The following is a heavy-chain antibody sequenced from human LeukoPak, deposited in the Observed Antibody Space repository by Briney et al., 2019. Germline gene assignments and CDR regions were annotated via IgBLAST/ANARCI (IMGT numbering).Heavy chain of an antibody. Sequence: GGSLRLSCTASGFIFSSYGMHWVRQAPGKGLEWVAYIQYDGSNEQYAHSVKGRFRISRDSSKNMLCLQMNSLRAEDTAVYYCAKDRCSDGIGCFYYYMDVWGKGTTVTISS. D-gene: IGHD2-15*01. CDR1: GFIFSSYG. V-gene: IGHV3-30*02. CDR3: AKDRCSDGIGCFYYYMDV. CDR2: IQYDGSNE. J-gene: IGHJ6*03.